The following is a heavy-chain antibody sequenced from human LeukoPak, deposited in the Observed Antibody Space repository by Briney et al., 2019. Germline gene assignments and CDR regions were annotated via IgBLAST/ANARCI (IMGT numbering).Heavy chain of an antibody. D-gene: IGHD3-22*01. J-gene: IGHJ4*02. V-gene: IGHV4-30-4*01. CDR2: IYYSGTT. Sequence: PSQTLSLTCTVSGGPISTGDYYWSWIRQPPGKGLEWIGYIYYSGTTYYNPSLKSRVTISVDTSKNQFSLKLTSVTAADTAVYYCANYYDSSGPIFDNWGQGTLVTVSS. CDR3: ANYYDSSGPIFDN. CDR1: GGPISTGDYY.